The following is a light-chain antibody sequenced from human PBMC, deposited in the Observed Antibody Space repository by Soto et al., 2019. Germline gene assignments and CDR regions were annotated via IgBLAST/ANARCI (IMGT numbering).Light chain of an antibody. V-gene: IGKV3D-15*01. J-gene: IGKJ5*01. CDR3: QQHNQWPIT. CDR1: QSVGSF. Sequence: EIVLTQSPGTLSLSPGERATLSCRASQSVGSFLAWYQQKPGQAPRLLIYYISTRATGIPARFSGSGSGTEFTLTINSLQSEDSAVYYCQQHNQWPITFGQGTRLEI. CDR2: YIS.